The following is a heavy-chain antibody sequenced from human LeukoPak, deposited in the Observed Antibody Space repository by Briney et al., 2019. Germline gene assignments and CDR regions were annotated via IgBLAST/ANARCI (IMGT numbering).Heavy chain of an antibody. CDR3: ARSSRGAAAGFDY. J-gene: IGHJ4*02. V-gene: IGHV4-59*08. D-gene: IGHD6-13*01. CDR1: GGSITNYY. Sequence: PSETLSLTCTVSGGSITNYYWSWIRQPPGKGLEWIGYIYYSGSTNYSPSLKSRVAISVDMSKNQFSLKLSSVTAAATAVYFCARSSRGAAAGFDYWGQGTLVTVSS. CDR2: IYYSGST.